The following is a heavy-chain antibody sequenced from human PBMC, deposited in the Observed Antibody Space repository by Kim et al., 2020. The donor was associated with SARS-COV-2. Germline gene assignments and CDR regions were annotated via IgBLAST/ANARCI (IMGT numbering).Heavy chain of an antibody. V-gene: IGHV3-15*01. D-gene: IGHD5-18*01. CDR2: IKSKTDGGTT. J-gene: IGHJ4*02. CDR3: TTYTAMAPDVDY. Sequence: GGSLRLSCAASGFTFSNAWMSWVRQAPGKGLEWVGRIKSKTDGGTTDYAAPVKGRFTISRDDSKNTLYLQMNSLKTEDTAVYYCTTYTAMAPDVDYWGQGTLVTVSS. CDR1: GFTFSNAW.